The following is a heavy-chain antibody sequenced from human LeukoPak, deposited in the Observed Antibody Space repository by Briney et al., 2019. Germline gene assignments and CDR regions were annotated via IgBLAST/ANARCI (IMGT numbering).Heavy chain of an antibody. CDR3: ARARDGYNYYY. CDR1: GYSISSDYY. V-gene: IGHV4-38-2*02. J-gene: IGHJ4*02. CDR2: IYHSGST. Sequence: SETLSLTCTVSGYSISSDYYWGWIRQPPGKGLEWTGSIYHSGSTYYNPSLKSRVTISVDTSKNQFSLKLSSVTAADTAVYYCARARDGYNYYYWGQGTLVTVSS. D-gene: IGHD5-24*01.